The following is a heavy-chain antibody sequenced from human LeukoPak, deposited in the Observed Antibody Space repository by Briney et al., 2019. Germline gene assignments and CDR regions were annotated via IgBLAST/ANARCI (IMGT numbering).Heavy chain of an antibody. Sequence: GGSLRLSCAASGFTFNTYAMSWVRQAPGKGLEWVSVIYSGGSTYYADSVKGRFTISRDNSKNTLYLQMNSLRAEDTAVYYCATRYGDYVPYYYYGMDVWGQGTTVTVSS. J-gene: IGHJ6*02. D-gene: IGHD4-17*01. V-gene: IGHV3-66*01. CDR1: GFTFNTYA. CDR2: IYSGGST. CDR3: ATRYGDYVPYYYYGMDV.